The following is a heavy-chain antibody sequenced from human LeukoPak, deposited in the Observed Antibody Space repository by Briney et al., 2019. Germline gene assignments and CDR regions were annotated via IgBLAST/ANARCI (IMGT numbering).Heavy chain of an antibody. V-gene: IGHV3-33*06. CDR1: GFTFSSYG. CDR3: AKDPDVYGDYYMDV. Sequence: GRSLRLSCAASGFTFSSYGMHWVRQAPGKGLEWVAVIWYDGSNKYYADSVKGRFTISRDNSKNTLYLQMNSLRAEDTAVYYCAKDPDVYGDYYMDVWGKGTTVTVSS. CDR2: IWYDGSNK. D-gene: IGHD4-17*01. J-gene: IGHJ6*03.